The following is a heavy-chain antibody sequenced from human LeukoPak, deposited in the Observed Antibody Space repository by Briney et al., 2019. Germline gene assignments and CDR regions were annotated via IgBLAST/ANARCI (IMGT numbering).Heavy chain of an antibody. CDR1: GFTFNNYG. J-gene: IGHJ4*02. V-gene: IGHV3-33*01. CDR3: AREPGYCNGGTCPPSDY. CDR2: IWYDGSNK. Sequence: GRSLRLSCAASGFTFNNYGMHWVRQAPGKGLEWVAAIWYDGSNKYYADSVKGRFTISRDNSKNTVYLQMNSLRAEDTAVYYCAREPGYCNGGTCPPSDYWGQGTLVTVSS. D-gene: IGHD2-15*01.